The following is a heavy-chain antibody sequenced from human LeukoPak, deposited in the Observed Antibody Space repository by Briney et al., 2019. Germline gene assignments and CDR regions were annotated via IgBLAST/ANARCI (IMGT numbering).Heavy chain of an antibody. D-gene: IGHD3-22*01. V-gene: IGHV1-2*02. Sequence: ASVKVSCKASGYTFTSYGISWVRQAPGQGLEWMGWINPNSGGTNYAQKFQGRVTMTRDTSISAAYMELTRLTSDDTAVYYCARDSDYYYDSSGYYSSHWGQGTLVTVSS. CDR2: INPNSGGT. J-gene: IGHJ4*02. CDR1: GYTFTSYG. CDR3: ARDSDYYYDSSGYYSSH.